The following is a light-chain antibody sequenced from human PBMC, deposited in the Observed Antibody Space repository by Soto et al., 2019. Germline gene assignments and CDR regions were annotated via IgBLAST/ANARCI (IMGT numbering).Light chain of an antibody. CDR3: QQYASFSPA. V-gene: IGKV1-5*01. CDR2: YAS. J-gene: IGKJ1*01. Sequence: DVPMTQSPSTLSASVGDRVTITCRASQSISNHLAWYQLRPGKAPRLLIYYASTLDRGVPSRFSGSGSGTEFTLTIISLQPDDFATYYCQQYASFSPAFGQGTKVGI. CDR1: QSISNH.